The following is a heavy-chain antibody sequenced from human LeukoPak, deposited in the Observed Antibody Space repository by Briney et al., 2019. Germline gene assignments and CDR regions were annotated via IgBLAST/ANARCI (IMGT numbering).Heavy chain of an antibody. V-gene: IGHV3-33*01. D-gene: IGHD3-22*01. CDR1: GFTFSSYG. Sequence: SGGSLRLSCAASGFTFSSYGMHWVRQAPGKGLEWVAVIWYDGSNKYYADSVKGRFTISRDNSKNTLYLQMNSLRAEDTAVYYCARDYYDSSGYPDYRGQGTLVTVSS. J-gene: IGHJ4*02. CDR2: IWYDGSNK. CDR3: ARDYYDSSGYPDY.